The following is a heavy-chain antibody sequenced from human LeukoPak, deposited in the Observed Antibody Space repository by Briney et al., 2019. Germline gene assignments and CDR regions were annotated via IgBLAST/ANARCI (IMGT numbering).Heavy chain of an antibody. V-gene: IGHV4-61*02. D-gene: IGHD2-8*02. Sequence: SETLSLTCTVSGGSISSGSYYWSWIRQPAGKGLEWIGRIYTSGSTNYNPSLKSRVIISVDTSKIHFSLNLTSVTVADTAVYYCARDRRRTWWDDAFDIWGQGTMVTVSS. CDR2: IYTSGST. CDR1: GGSISSGSYY. J-gene: IGHJ3*02. CDR3: ARDRRRTWWDDAFDI.